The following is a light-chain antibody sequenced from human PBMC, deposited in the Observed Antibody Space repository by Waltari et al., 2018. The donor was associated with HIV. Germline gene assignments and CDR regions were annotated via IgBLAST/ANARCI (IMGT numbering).Light chain of an antibody. Sequence: RALKLLIFDVSNRPSGVSNRFSGSKSGDTASLTISGLQTEDEAYYYCSSYTRTSTLVAFGGGTKVTVL. CDR3: SSYTRTSTLVA. V-gene: IGLV2-14*03. CDR2: DVS. J-gene: IGLJ2*01.